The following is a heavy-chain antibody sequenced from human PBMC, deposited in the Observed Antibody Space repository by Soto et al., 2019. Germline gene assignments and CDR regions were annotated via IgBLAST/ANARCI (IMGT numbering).Heavy chain of an antibody. CDR3: AASIFYYGMDV. CDR2: IYPGDSDT. CDR1: GYTFTNYW. Sequence: GESLKISCQGSGYTFTNYWIGWVRQMPGKGLEWMGIIYPGDSDTKYNPSFQGQVTISADKSITTTYLQWSSLKASDTAIYYCAASIFYYGMDVWGQETTVTVSS. J-gene: IGHJ6*02. V-gene: IGHV5-51*01.